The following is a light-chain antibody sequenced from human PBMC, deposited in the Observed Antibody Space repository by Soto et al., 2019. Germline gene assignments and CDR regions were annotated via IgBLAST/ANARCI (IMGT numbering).Light chain of an antibody. CDR1: QSVSSN. J-gene: IGKJ1*01. CDR2: GAS. CDR3: QQHNSRAWT. Sequence: IVMTQSPATLSVSPGESATPSCRASQSVSSNLAWYQQKLGQAPRLLIYGASTRVTGISARFSGSGSGTEFIHTCSSRQSEDFAVYYCQQHNSRAWTFGEATKVEIK. V-gene: IGKV3-15*01.